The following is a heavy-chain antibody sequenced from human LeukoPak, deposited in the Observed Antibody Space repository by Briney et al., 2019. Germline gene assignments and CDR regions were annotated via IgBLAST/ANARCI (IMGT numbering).Heavy chain of an antibody. CDR1: GFTLSSYA. Sequence: GGSLRLSCAASGFTLSSYAMSWVRQAPGKGLEWVSIITGTGGKYYGDSVKGRFVLSRDNFKNTVYMQMSSLRAEDTATYYCAKDYCRDGNCPFPFLDSWGQGTLVTVSS. CDR2: ITGTGGK. J-gene: IGHJ4*02. D-gene: IGHD2-15*01. CDR3: AKDYCRDGNCPFPFLDS. V-gene: IGHV3-23*01.